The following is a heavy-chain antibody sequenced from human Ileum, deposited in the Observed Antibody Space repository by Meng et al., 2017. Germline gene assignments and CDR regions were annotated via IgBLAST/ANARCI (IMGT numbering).Heavy chain of an antibody. Sequence: QVQFVQSGAEVKKPGASVKISCKASGFTFSNYAIYWVRQAPGQSLEWLGWIHAGSGDTKFSQTFQGRLTFDRDTSADTVYMELSSLTSGDWAVYYCGRGRAYFYFDSLGQGTLVTVSS. CDR1: GFTFSNYA. V-gene: IGHV1-3*01. D-gene: IGHD2/OR15-2a*01. CDR3: GRGRAYFYFDS. J-gene: IGHJ4*01. CDR2: IHAGSGDT.